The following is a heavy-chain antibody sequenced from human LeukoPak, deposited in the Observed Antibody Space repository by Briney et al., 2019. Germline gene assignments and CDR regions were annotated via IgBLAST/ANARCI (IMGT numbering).Heavy chain of an antibody. V-gene: IGHV1-18*01. CDR3: ARDCSGGSCYSYYYMDV. CDR2: ISAYNGNT. J-gene: IGHJ6*03. Sequence: ASVKVSCKASGYTFTSYGISWVRQAPGQGLEWMGWISAYNGNTNYAQKFQGRVTITADESTSTAYMELSSLRSEDTAVYYCARDCSGGSCYSYYYMDVWGKGTTVTVSS. D-gene: IGHD2-15*01. CDR1: GYTFTSYG.